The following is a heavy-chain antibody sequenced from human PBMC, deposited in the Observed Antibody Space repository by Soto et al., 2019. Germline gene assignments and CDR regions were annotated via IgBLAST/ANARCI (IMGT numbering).Heavy chain of an antibody. V-gene: IGHV1-58*01. Sequence: ASVKVSCKASGFTFTSSAVQWVRQARGQRLEWIGWIVVGSGNTNYAQKFRERVTITRDMSTSTAYMELSSLRSEDTAVYYCATDLELRHHAAFDIWGQGTMVTV. CDR1: GFTFTSSA. CDR3: ATDLELRHHAAFDI. J-gene: IGHJ3*02. CDR2: IVVGSGNT. D-gene: IGHD1-7*01.